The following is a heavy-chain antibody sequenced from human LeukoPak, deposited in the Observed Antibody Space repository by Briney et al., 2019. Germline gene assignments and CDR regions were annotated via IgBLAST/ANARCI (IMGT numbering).Heavy chain of an antibody. CDR1: GFTFSDYS. Sequence: PGGSLRLSCAASGFTFSDYSMNWVRQPPGKGLEWIGEINHSGSTNYNPSLKSRVTISVDTSKNQFSLKLSSVTAADTAVYYCARSPTDIVVVPAAEGAFDIWGQGTMVTVSS. CDR2: INHSGST. J-gene: IGHJ3*02. CDR3: ARSPTDIVVVPAAEGAFDI. D-gene: IGHD2-2*01. V-gene: IGHV4-34*01.